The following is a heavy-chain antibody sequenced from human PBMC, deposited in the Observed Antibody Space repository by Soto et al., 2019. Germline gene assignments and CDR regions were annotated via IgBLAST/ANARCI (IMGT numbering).Heavy chain of an antibody. D-gene: IGHD6-19*01. CDR2: ISSSSSYV. CDR1: GFTFSSYS. Sequence: EVQLVESGGGLVKPGGSLRLSCAASGFTFSSYSINWVRQAPGKGLEWVSSISSSSSYVYYADSVKGRFTISRDNAKNSLNLQMNSLRAEDTDVYYCARGAGWYELGSFDPWGQGTLVTVSS. CDR3: ARGAGWYELGSFDP. V-gene: IGHV3-21*01. J-gene: IGHJ5*02.